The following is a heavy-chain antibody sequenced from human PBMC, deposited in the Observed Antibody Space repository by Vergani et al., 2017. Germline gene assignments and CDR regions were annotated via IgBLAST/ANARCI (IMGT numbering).Heavy chain of an antibody. Sequence: QVQLVQSGAEVKKPGASVKVSCKASGYTFTSYDINWVRQATGQGLEWMGWMNPNSGGTNYAQKFQGRVTMTRDTSISTAYMELSRLRSDDTAVYYCARGATMIVVGGQDAFDIWGQGTMVTVSS. J-gene: IGHJ3*02. CDR3: ARGATMIVVGGQDAFDI. CDR1: GYTFTSYD. D-gene: IGHD3-22*01. V-gene: IGHV1-2*02. CDR2: MNPNSGGT.